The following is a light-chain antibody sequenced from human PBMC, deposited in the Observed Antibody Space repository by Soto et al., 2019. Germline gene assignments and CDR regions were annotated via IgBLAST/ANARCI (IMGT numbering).Light chain of an antibody. CDR1: QSVRNHY. CDR3: QHYGSSPIT. CDR2: DPS. V-gene: IGKV3-20*01. Sequence: EIVLTQSPGTLSLSPGESATLSCRASQSVRNHYLAWYQQKPGQAPRLLMYDPSNRATGIPDRFSGSGSETDLTLTISRLEPEDFAVYYCQHYGSSPITFGQGTRLEIK. J-gene: IGKJ5*01.